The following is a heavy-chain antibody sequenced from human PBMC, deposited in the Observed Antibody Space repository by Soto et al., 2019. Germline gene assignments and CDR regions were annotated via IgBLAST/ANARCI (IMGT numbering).Heavy chain of an antibody. V-gene: IGHV1-58*02. CDR2: IVVGSGNT. CDR1: GFTFTSSA. D-gene: IGHD3-3*01. CDR3: AAGLWSGYYPNY. Sequence: SVKVSCKASGFTFTSSAMQWVRQARGQRLEWIGWIVVGSGNTNYAQKFQERVTITRDMSTSTAYMELSSLRSEDTAVYYCAAGLWSGYYPNYWGQGALVTVSS. J-gene: IGHJ4*02.